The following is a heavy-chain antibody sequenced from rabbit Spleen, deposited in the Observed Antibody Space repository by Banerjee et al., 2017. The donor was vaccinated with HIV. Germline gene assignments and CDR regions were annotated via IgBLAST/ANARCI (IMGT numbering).Heavy chain of an antibody. CDR1: GIDFSSTYY. D-gene: IGHD6-1*01. CDR2: INTGSGAT. V-gene: IGHV1S45*01. J-gene: IGHJ6*01. Sequence: QEHLVESGGGLVQPGGSLTLTCKASGIDFSSTYYMCWVRQAPGKGLEWIGCINTGSGATWYATWAKGRFTISETSSTTVTLEMTSLTAADTATYFCARSVPAYGFASDLWGQGTLVTVS. CDR3: ARSVPAYGFASDL.